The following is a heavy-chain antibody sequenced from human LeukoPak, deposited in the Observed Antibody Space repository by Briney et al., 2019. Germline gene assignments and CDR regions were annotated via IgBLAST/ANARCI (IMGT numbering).Heavy chain of an antibody. CDR1: GGSISSYY. Sequence: SETLSLTCTVSGGSISSYYWSWIRQPAGKGLEWIGRIYTSGSTNYNPSLKSRVTMSVDTSKNQFSLKLSSVTAADTAVYYCARAVRDYDRRQEGYYYYMDVWGKGTTVTISS. CDR3: ARAVRDYDRRQEGYYYYMDV. V-gene: IGHV4-4*07. D-gene: IGHD3-22*01. CDR2: IYTSGST. J-gene: IGHJ6*03.